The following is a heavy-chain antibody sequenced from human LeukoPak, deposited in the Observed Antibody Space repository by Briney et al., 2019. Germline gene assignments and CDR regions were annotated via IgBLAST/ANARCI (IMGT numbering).Heavy chain of an antibody. CDR3: ARTEGYGDYPSSPTYYYGMDV. Sequence: ASVKVSFKASGYTFTGYYMHWVRQAPGQGLEWMGWINPNSGGTNYAQKFQGRVTMTRDTSISTAYMELSRLRSDDTAVYYCARTEGYGDYPSSPTYYYGMDVWGQGTTVTVSS. V-gene: IGHV1-2*02. J-gene: IGHJ6*02. CDR1: GYTFTGYY. D-gene: IGHD4-17*01. CDR2: INPNSGGT.